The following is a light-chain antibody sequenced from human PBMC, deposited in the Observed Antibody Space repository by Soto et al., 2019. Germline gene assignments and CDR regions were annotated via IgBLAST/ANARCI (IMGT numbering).Light chain of an antibody. Sequence: QSVLTQPASVSGSPGQSITISCTGASSDVGTYNVVSWYQQHPGKAPKLMIYEVNKRPSGVSNRFSGSKSGNTASLTISGLQTEDEADYYCCSYAGSSTLWVFGGGTKVTVL. CDR1: SSDVGTYNV. CDR3: CSYAGSSTLWV. V-gene: IGLV2-23*02. J-gene: IGLJ3*02. CDR2: EVN.